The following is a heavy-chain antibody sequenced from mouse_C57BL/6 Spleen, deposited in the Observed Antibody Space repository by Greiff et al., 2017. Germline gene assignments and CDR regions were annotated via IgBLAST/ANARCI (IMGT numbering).Heavy chain of an antibody. CDR2: IYPGSGST. V-gene: IGHV1-55*01. CDR1: GYTFTSYW. Sequence: QVQLQQPGAELVKPGASVKMSCKASGYTFTSYWITWVKQRPGQGLEWIGEIYPGSGSTNYNEKFKSKATLTVDTSSSTAYMQLSSLTSEDAAVYYCARCSSYDWFAYWGQGTLVTVSA. CDR3: ARCSSYDWFAY. D-gene: IGHD1-1*01. J-gene: IGHJ3*01.